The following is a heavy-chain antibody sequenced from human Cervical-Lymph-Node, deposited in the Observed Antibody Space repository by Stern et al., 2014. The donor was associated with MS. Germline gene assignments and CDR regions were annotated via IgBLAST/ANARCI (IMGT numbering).Heavy chain of an antibody. D-gene: IGHD3-16*01. V-gene: IGHV1-69*01. CDR1: GDTFTTYA. J-gene: IGHJ6*02. Sequence: QVQLMQSGAEVKKPGSSVKVSCKASGDTFTTYAISWVRQAPGQGLEWMGGITPIFGTADYAEKFQGRVTITADQYTSTAYMELRSLRLDDAAVYYCAREVGSLSMDLWGQGTTVTVSS. CDR2: ITPIFGTA. CDR3: AREVGSLSMDL.